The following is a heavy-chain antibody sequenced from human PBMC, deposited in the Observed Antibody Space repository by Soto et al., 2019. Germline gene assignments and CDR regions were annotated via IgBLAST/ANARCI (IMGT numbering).Heavy chain of an antibody. CDR3: ARTPPGVATPPLRYFDL. CDR1: GFSLSNARMG. CDR2: IFSNDEK. V-gene: IGHV2-26*01. J-gene: IGHJ2*01. Sequence: QVTLKESGPVLVKPTETLTLTCTVSGFSLSNARMGVSWIRQPPGKALEWLAHIFSNDEKSYSTSLKSRLTISKDTSKSQVVLTMTNMDPVDTATYYWARTPPGVATPPLRYFDLWGRGTLVTVSS. D-gene: IGHD5-12*01.